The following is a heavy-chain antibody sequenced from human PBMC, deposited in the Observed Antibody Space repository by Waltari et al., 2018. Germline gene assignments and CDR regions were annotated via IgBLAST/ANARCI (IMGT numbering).Heavy chain of an antibody. CDR2: INPKSGDT. Sequence: QVQLVPSGAEVHKTGASVKVSCKASGYTFTDFLIHWVRLAPGQGLEWMGRINPKSGDTSYAQRFQGRVTMTGDTSISTAYMEVTGLRSDDTAIYYCARSGGGTTSFGVAEWGQGSLVTVSS. J-gene: IGHJ4*02. CDR3: ARSGGGTTSFGVAE. CDR1: GYTFTDFL. V-gene: IGHV1-2*06. D-gene: IGHD3-3*01.